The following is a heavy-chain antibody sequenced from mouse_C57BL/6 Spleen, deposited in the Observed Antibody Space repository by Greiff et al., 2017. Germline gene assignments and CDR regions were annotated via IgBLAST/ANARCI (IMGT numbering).Heavy chain of an antibody. CDR2: ISYDGSN. J-gene: IGHJ4*01. Sequence: LLESGPGLVKPSQSLSLTCSVTGYSITSGYYWLWIRPFPGNKLEWMGYISYDGSNNYNPSLKNRISITRDTSKNQLFLKLKSVTTEDTATDDCASDLLSYAMDYWGQGTSVTVSS. CDR3: ASDLLSYAMDY. CDR1: GYSITSGYY. V-gene: IGHV3-6*01.